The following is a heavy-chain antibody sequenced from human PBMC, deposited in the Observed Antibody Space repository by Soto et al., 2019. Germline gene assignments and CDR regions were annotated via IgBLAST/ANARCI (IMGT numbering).Heavy chain of an antibody. CDR3: ARAVRYFDWLAPFDY. J-gene: IGHJ4*02. D-gene: IGHD3-9*01. Sequence: SETLSLTCTVSGGSISSFYWSWIRQPPGKGLEWIGYIYYSGSTYYNPSLKSRVTISVDTSKNQFSLKLSSVTAADTAVYYCARAVRYFDWLAPFDYWGQGTLVTVS. V-gene: IGHV4-59*12. CDR2: IYYSGST. CDR1: GGSISSFY.